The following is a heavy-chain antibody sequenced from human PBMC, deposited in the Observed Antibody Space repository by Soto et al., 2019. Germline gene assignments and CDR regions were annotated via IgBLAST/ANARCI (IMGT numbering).Heavy chain of an antibody. V-gene: IGHV1-8*01. CDR2: MNPNSGNT. CDR3: ARGRIGITIFGVVIASRPYYYYYMDV. D-gene: IGHD3-3*01. CDR1: GYGYSRYL. Sequence: PLNLYRKGAGYGYSRYLSSRLSHATEKGLEWMGWMNPNSGNTGYAQKFQGRVTMTRNTSISTAYMELSSLRSEDTAVYYCARGRIGITIFGVVIASRPYYYYYMDVWGKGTTVIVSS. J-gene: IGHJ6*03.